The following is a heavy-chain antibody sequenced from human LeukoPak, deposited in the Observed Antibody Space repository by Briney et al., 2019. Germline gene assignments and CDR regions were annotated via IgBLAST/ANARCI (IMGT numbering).Heavy chain of an antibody. CDR3: ARELYYYGSGSDIGWFDP. CDR2: IIHSGST. J-gene: IGHJ5*02. V-gene: IGHV4-34*12. D-gene: IGHD3-10*01. Sequence: SETLSLTCAVYGGSFSGYYWSWVRQPPGKGLEWIGEIIHSGSTNYNPSLKSRVTISVDTSKNQFSLKLSSVTAADTAVYYCARELYYYGSGSDIGWFDPWGQGTLVTVSS. CDR1: GGSFSGYY.